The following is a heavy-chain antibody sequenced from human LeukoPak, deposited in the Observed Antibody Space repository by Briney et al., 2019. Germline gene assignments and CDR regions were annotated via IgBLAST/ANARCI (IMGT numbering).Heavy chain of an antibody. CDR3: SRSYGQNYGMDV. CDR1: GFTFSSYW. Sequence: GGSLRLSCAASGFTFSSYWMSWVRQAPGKGLEWVANINHDGSGKHYVDSVKGRFTISRDNAKSSLYLQMNSLRAEDTAVYYCSRSYGQNYGMDVWGQGTTVTVSS. D-gene: IGHD1-26*01. V-gene: IGHV3-7*01. J-gene: IGHJ6*02. CDR2: INHDGSGK.